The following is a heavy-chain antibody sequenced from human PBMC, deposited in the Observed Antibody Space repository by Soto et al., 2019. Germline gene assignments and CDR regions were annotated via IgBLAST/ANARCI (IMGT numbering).Heavy chain of an antibody. CDR2: FSLSGTT. D-gene: IGHD2-8*02. CDR1: GASITGSSY. V-gene: IGHV4-4*07. J-gene: IGHJ4*02. Sequence: QVQLQESGPGLMKASETLSLTCTVSGASITGSSYWSWIRQPAGKGLEWIGRFSLSGTTNYNPSLRSRVTMSADVSKNQFSLRLTSVAAADTALYYCARGLTPPGAPALYYFDSWGQGTLVTVSS. CDR3: ARGLTPPGAPALYYFDS.